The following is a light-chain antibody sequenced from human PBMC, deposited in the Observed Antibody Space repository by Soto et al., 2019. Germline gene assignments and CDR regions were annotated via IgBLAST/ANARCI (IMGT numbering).Light chain of an antibody. CDR1: TSDFGFYNY. V-gene: IGLV2-14*01. CDR2: EVT. J-gene: IGLJ2*01. Sequence: QSALTQPASVSGSPGQSITISCTGTTSDFGFYNYVSWYQQHPGKVPKLIIYEVTNRHSGVSNRFSGSKSGNTASLTASGLQAEDEADYYGSSKEGVYSFIFGGGTKVTVL. CDR3: SSKEGVYSFI.